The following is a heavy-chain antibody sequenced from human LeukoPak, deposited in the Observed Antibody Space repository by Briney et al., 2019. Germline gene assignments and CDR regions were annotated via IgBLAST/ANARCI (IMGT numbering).Heavy chain of an antibody. CDR2: ISYDGSNK. D-gene: IGHD3-16*02. Sequence: GGSLRLSCAASGFTFSSYEMNWVRQAPGKGLEWVAVISYDGSNKYYADSVKGRSTISRDNSKNTLYLQMNSLRAEDTAVYYCARDSALRLGELSPILDYWGQGTLVTVSS. CDR3: ARDSALRLGELSPILDY. J-gene: IGHJ4*02. V-gene: IGHV3-30*04. CDR1: GFTFSSYE.